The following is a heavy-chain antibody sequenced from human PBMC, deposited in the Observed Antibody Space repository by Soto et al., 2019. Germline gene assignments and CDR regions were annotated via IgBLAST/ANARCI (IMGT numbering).Heavy chain of an antibody. V-gene: IGHV3-7*05. Sequence: HPGGSLRLSCAASGFTFSSYWMSWVRQAPGKGLEWVANIKQDGSEKYYVDSVKGRFTISRDNAKNSLYLQMNSLRAEDTAVYYCAREGVAAAGKPPYYYYGMDVWGQGTTVTVSS. CDR2: IKQDGSEK. J-gene: IGHJ6*02. CDR3: AREGVAAAGKPPYYYYGMDV. D-gene: IGHD6-13*01. CDR1: GFTFSSYW.